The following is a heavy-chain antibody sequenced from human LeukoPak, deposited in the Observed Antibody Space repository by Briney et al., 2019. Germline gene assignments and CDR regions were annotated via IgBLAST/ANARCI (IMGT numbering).Heavy chain of an antibody. CDR1: GFTFSSYG. CDR3: ARGRIGERGYSFGEGGWTIDY. J-gene: IGHJ4*02. D-gene: IGHD5-18*01. V-gene: IGHV3-33*08. Sequence: QPGGSLRLSCAASGFTFSSYGMHWVRQAPGKGLEWVAVIWDDGSNKYYADSVKGRFTISRDNSKNTLYLQMNSLRAEDTAVYYCARGRIGERGYSFGEGGWTIDYWGQGTLVTVSS. CDR2: IWDDGSNK.